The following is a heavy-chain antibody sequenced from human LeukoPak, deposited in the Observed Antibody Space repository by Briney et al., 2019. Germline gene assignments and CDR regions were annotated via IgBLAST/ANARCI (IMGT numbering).Heavy chain of an antibody. CDR1: GGSIRSGGYY. V-gene: IGHV4-31*03. CDR2: IYYSGST. CDR3: ARCPEYCSSTSCGILFDY. D-gene: IGHD2-2*01. Sequence: SQTLSLTCTGSGGSIRSGGYYWSWIRQHPGQGLEWIGYIYYSGSTYYNPSLKSRVTISVDTSKNQFSLKLSSVTAADTAVYYCARCPEYCSSTSCGILFDYWGQGTLVTVSS. J-gene: IGHJ4*02.